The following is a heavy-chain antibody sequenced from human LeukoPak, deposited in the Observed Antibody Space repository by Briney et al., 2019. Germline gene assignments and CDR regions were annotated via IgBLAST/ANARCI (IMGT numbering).Heavy chain of an antibody. Sequence: GASVKVSCKASGYTFTDYYMHWVRQALGQGLEWMGWIDPNTGGTNFAQKFQGRVTMTRDTSITTAYMELSRVRSDDTAVYYCARGALATRVRYEIDYWGQGTLVTVSS. V-gene: IGHV1-2*02. D-gene: IGHD5-12*01. CDR1: GYTFTDYY. CDR2: IDPNTGGT. J-gene: IGHJ4*02. CDR3: ARGALATRVRYEIDY.